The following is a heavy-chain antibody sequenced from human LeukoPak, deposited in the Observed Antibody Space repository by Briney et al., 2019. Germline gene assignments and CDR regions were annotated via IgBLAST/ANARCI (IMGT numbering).Heavy chain of an antibody. J-gene: IGHJ3*02. CDR3: ARERFLRIPDAFDI. V-gene: IGHV4-38-2*02. CDR1: GYSISSGYS. D-gene: IGHD3-3*01. CDR2: IYHGGST. Sequence: PSETLSLTCTVSGYSISSGYSWGWIRQPPGEGLEWIASIYHGGSTYYNPSLKSRVTISVDTSKNQFSLKLSSVTAADTAVYYCARERFLRIPDAFDIWGQGTMVTVSS.